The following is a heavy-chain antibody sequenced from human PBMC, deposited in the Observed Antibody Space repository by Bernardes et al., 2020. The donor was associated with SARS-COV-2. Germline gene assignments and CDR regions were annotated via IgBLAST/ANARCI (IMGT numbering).Heavy chain of an antibody. J-gene: IGHJ4*02. D-gene: IGHD2-15*01. CDR3: ARSRYCSGGSCYFRDANFDC. CDR2: ISAYNGNT. V-gene: IGHV1-18*04. Sequence: ASVKVSCKASGYTFTSYGISWVRQAPGQGLEWMGWISAYNGNTNYAQKLQGRVTMTTDTSTSTAYMELRSLRSDDTAVYYCARSRYCSGGSCYFRDANFDCWGPGTLVTVAS. CDR1: GYTFTSYG.